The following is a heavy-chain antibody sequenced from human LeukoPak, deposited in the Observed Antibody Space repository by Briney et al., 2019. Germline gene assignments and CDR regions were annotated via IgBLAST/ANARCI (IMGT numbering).Heavy chain of an antibody. Sequence: GGSLRLSCAASGFTFNTHAMHWVRQAPGKGLEWVAVISYDGRHKYYADSVKGRFTISRDNSKNTVCLQMNSLRAEDTAVYYCATYCSSTTCYAIDYWGQGTLVTVSS. CDR3: ATYCSSTTCYAIDY. V-gene: IGHV3-30*01. J-gene: IGHJ4*02. D-gene: IGHD2-2*01. CDR2: ISYDGRHK. CDR1: GFTFNTHA.